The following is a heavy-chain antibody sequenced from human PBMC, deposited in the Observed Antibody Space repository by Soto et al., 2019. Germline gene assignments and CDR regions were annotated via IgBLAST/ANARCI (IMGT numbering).Heavy chain of an antibody. V-gene: IGHV4-30-2*01. CDR3: AREVRMLGYCSSTSCYRNRNWFDP. CDR1: CGSIISGGYS. J-gene: IGHJ5*02. D-gene: IGHD2-2*01. CDR2: IYHSGST. Sequence: NPSETLSLTCAFSCGSIISGGYSWSWIRQPPGKGLEWIGYIYHSGSTYYNPSLKSRVTISVDRSKNQFSLKLSSVTAADTAVYYCAREVRMLGYCSSTSCYRNRNWFDPWGQGTLVTVSS.